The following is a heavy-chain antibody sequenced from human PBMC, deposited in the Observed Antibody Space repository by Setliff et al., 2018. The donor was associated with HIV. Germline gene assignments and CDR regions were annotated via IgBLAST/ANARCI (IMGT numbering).Heavy chain of an antibody. CDR3: ARTRDKYYDILTPAYYIDY. J-gene: IGHJ4*01. CDR2: VIQSGAT. Sequence: PSETLSLTCAVYGASFNAYFWTWIRQPPGKGLEWIGEVIQSGATNYNPSLKSRLTMSVDTSKNQFSLKLTSVTAADTAVYYCARTRDKYYDILTPAYYIDYWGHGTQVTVSS. V-gene: IGHV4-34*12. CDR1: GASFNAYF. D-gene: IGHD3-9*01.